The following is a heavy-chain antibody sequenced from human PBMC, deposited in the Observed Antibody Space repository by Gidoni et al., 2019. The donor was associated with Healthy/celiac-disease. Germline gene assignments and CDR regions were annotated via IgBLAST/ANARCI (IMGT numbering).Heavy chain of an antibody. D-gene: IGHD2-15*01. Sequence: EVQLVESGGGLVQPGRSLRLSCAASGFTFDDYAMNWLRQAPGKGLEWVSGSSWNSGSIGYADSVKGRFTISRDNAKNSLYLQMNSLRAEDTALYYCAKSGKPGYCSGGSCYPNWFDPWGQGTLVTVSS. CDR3: AKSGKPGYCSGGSCYPNWFDP. J-gene: IGHJ5*02. CDR2: SSWNSGSI. V-gene: IGHV3-9*01. CDR1: GFTFDDYA.